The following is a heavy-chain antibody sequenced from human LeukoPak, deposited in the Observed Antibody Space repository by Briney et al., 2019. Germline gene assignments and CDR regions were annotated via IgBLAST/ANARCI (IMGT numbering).Heavy chain of an antibody. Sequence: GGSLRLSCAASGFTFSSYAMHWVRQAPGKGLEWEAVISYDGTNKYYADSVKGRFTISRDNSKNTLYLQMNSLRAEDTAIYYCARDADSGGWYPPQTWGQGTLVTVSS. CDR3: ARDADSGGWYPPQT. D-gene: IGHD6-19*01. CDR2: ISYDGTNK. J-gene: IGHJ4*02. V-gene: IGHV3-30-3*01. CDR1: GFTFSSYA.